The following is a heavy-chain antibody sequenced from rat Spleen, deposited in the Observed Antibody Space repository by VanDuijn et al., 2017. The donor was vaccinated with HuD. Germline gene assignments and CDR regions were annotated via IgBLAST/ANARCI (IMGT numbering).Heavy chain of an antibody. V-gene: IGHV5-31*01. CDR2: IANTGGYT. Sequence: EVQLMESGRGLVQPGRSLKLSCVASGFTFNNYWMTWIRQAPGKGLEWVASIANTGGYTYYPDSVKGRFTISRDNAKSTLYLQMNSLRSEDTATYYCARHGYFDGYYPYFDYWGQGVMVTVSS. J-gene: IGHJ2*01. CDR1: GFTFNNYW. CDR3: ARHGYFDGYYPYFDY. D-gene: IGHD1-12*03.